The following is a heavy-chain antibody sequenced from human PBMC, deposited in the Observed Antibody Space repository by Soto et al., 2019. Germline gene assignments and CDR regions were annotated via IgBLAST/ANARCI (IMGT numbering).Heavy chain of an antibody. CDR2: ISAYNGNT. Sequence: ASVKVSCKASGYTFTSYGISWVRQAPGQGLEWMGWISAYNGNTNYAQKLQGRVTMTTDTSTSTAYMELRSLRSEDTAVYYCATDLERRFRSSNYFDYWGQGTLVTVSS. D-gene: IGHD6-6*01. V-gene: IGHV1-18*01. J-gene: IGHJ4*02. CDR3: ATDLERRFRSSNYFDY. CDR1: GYTFTSYG.